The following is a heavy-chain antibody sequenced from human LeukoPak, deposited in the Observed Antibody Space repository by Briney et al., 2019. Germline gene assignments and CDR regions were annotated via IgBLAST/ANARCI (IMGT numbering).Heavy chain of an antibody. D-gene: IGHD1-26*01. V-gene: IGHV4-59*01. Sequence: SETLSLTCTVSGGSISSYYWSWIRQPPGKGLEWIGYIYYSGSTNYNPSLKSRVTISVDTSKNQFSLKLSSVTAADTAVYYCARATFGGSYYAFDIRGQGTMVTVSS. J-gene: IGHJ3*02. CDR1: GGSISSYY. CDR3: ARATFGGSYYAFDI. CDR2: IYYSGST.